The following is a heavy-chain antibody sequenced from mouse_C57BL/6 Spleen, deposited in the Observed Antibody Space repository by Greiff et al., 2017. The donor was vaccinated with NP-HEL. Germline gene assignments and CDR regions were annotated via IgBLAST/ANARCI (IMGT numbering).Heavy chain of an antibody. V-gene: IGHV1-80*01. CDR1: GYAFSSYW. D-gene: IGHD2-4*01. CDR2: IYPGDGDT. Sequence: LQESGAELVKAGASVKISCKASGYAFSSYWMNWVKQRPGKGLEWIGQIYPGDGDTNYNGKFKGKATLTADKSSSTAYMQLSSLTSEDSAVYFCATIYYDYDENYWGQGTTLTVSS. CDR3: ATIYYDYDENY. J-gene: IGHJ2*01.